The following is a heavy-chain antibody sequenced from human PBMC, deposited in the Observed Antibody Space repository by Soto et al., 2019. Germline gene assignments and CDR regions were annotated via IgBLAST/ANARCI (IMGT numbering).Heavy chain of an antibody. V-gene: IGHV3-23*01. J-gene: IGHJ5*02. Sequence: EVQLLESGGGLVQPGGSLRLSCAASGFTFSSYAMSWVRQAPGKGLEWVSVISGSGGSTYYADSVKGRFTISRDNSKKTLYLQMNSVRAEDTAVYYCAKDQLAVAGLNWFDPWGQGTLVTVSS. CDR3: AKDQLAVAGLNWFDP. D-gene: IGHD6-19*01. CDR1: GFTFSSYA. CDR2: ISGSGGST.